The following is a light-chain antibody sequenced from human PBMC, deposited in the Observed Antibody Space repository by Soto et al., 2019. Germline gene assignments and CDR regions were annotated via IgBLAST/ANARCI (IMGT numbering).Light chain of an antibody. V-gene: IGKV1-5*01. CDR3: QQYNSYSWT. Sequence: DMRMTQSPSTLSASLVYIVAITCRASQSISSWLAWYRQKPGKAPKLLIYDASSLESGVPSRFSGSGSGTEFTLTISSLQPDDFATYYCQQYNSYSWTFGQGTKVDIK. CDR1: QSISSW. CDR2: DAS. J-gene: IGKJ1*01.